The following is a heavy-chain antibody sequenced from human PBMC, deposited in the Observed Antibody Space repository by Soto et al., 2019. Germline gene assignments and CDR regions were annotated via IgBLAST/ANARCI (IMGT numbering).Heavy chain of an antibody. D-gene: IGHD6-25*01. V-gene: IGHV4-59*01. Sequence: QVQLQESGPGLVKPSETLSLTCTVSGGSINSYYWRWNRQPPGKGLAWIGYICYSGSTNYNPSLKSRVTISVDTSKNQFSLKLSSVTAADTAVYYCARRYGSGFDYWGQGTLVTVSS. CDR1: GGSINSYY. CDR3: ARRYGSGFDY. CDR2: ICYSGST. J-gene: IGHJ4*02.